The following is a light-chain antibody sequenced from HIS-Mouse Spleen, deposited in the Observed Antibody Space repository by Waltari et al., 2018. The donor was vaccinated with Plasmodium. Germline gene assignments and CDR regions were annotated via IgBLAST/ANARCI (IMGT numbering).Light chain of an antibody. CDR3: QVWDSSSDHVV. CDR2: DDS. V-gene: IGLV3-21*02. Sequence: SYELTQPPSVSVSPGQTARTTCSGDALPKKYAYWYQQKPGQAPVLVVYDDSDRPSGIPERFSGSNSGNTATLTISRVEAGDEADYYCQVWDSSSDHVVFGGGTKLTVL. CDR1: ALPKKY. J-gene: IGLJ2*01.